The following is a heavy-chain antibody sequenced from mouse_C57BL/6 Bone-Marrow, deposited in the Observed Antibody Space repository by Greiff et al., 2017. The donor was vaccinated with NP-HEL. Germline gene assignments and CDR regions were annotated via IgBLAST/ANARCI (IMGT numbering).Heavy chain of an antibody. V-gene: IGHV1-63*01. J-gene: IGHJ2*01. CDR1: GYTFTNYW. Sequence: QVQLKQSGAELVRPGTSVKMSCKASGYTFTNYWIGWAKQRPGHGLEWIGDIYPGGGYTNYNEKFKGKATLTADKSSSTAYMQFSSLTSEDSAIYYCARSETYYFDDWGQGTTLTVSS. CDR2: IYPGGGYT. CDR3: ARSETYYFDD.